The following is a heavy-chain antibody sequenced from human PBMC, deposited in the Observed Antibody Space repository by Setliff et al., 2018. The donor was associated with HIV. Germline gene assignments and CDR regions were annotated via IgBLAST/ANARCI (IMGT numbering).Heavy chain of an antibody. CDR1: GGSFSGYY. CDR2: INHSGST. CDR3: ARDVERGQIDY. J-gene: IGHJ4*02. V-gene: IGHV4-34*01. Sequence: PSETLSLTCAVYGGSFSGYYWSWIRQPPGKGLEWIGEINHSGSTNYNPSLKSRFTISVDTSKNQFSLKLSSVTAADTAVYYCARDVERGQIDYWGQGTLVTVSS. D-gene: IGHD2-15*01.